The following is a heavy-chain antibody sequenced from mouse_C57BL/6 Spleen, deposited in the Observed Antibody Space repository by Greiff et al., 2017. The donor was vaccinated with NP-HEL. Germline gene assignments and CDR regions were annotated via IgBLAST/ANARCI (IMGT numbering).Heavy chain of an antibody. CDR3: ARRGASFYDGYSYAMDY. CDR1: GFSLSTSGMG. V-gene: IGHV8-12*01. Sequence: QVTLKECGPGILQSSQTLSLTCSFSGFSLSTSGMGVSWIRQPSGKGLEWLAHIYWDDDKRYNPSLKSRLTISKDTSRNQVFLKITSVDTADTATYYCARRGASFYDGYSYAMDYWGQGTSVTVSS. D-gene: IGHD2-3*01. CDR2: IYWDDDK. J-gene: IGHJ4*01.